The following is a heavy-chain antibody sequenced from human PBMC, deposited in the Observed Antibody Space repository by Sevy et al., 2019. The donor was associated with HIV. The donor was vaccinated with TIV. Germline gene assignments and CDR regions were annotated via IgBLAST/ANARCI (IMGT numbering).Heavy chain of an antibody. Sequence: ASVKVSCKASGGTFSSYAISWVRQAPGQGLEWMGGIIPIFGKANYAQKFQGRVTITADESTSTAYMELSSLRSEDTAVYYCARGERWLQYAFDYWGQGTLVTVSS. CDR3: ARGERWLQYAFDY. CDR2: IIPIFGKA. J-gene: IGHJ4*02. V-gene: IGHV1-69*13. D-gene: IGHD5-12*01. CDR1: GGTFSSYA.